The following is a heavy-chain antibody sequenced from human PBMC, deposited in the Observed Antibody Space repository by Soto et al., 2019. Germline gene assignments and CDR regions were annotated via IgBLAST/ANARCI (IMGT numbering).Heavy chain of an antibody. V-gene: IGHV4-39*07. J-gene: IGHJ3*02. CDR2: IYYSGST. CDR1: GGSISSSSYY. Sequence: SETLSLTCTVSGGSISSSSYYWGWIRQPPGKGLEWIGSIYYSGSTYYNPSLKSRVTLSVDTSKNQFSLKLSSVTAADTAVYYCARAKSGDRDAFDIWGQGTMVTVSS. D-gene: IGHD3-10*01. CDR3: ARAKSGDRDAFDI.